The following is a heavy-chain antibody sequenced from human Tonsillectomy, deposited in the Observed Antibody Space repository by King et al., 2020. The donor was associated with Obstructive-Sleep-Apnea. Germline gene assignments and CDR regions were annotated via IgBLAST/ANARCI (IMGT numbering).Heavy chain of an antibody. V-gene: IGHV3-11*01. CDR1: GFTFSDYY. Sequence: VQLVESGGGLVKPGGSLRLSCAASGFTFSDYYMSWIRQAPGKGLEWVSYISSSGSPLYYADSVKGRFTISRDNAKNALYLQMNSLRAEDTAVYYCASLQSPMTTVTKHVWGQGTLVTVSS. J-gene: IGHJ4*02. CDR3: ASLQSPMTTVTKHV. D-gene: IGHD4-17*01. CDR2: ISSSGSPL.